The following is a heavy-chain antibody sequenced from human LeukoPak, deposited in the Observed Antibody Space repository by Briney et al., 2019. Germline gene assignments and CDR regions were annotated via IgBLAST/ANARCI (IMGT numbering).Heavy chain of an antibody. V-gene: IGHV5-51*01. CDR2: LYPGDSDT. Sequence: GESLKLPCKGFGYSFTSYSIGWVRQMPGKGLEWMGILYPGDSDTRYNPSFQGQVTISADKSISTAYLQWSSLKAADTAMYYCARHSWFGEIPFFDYWGQGTLVTVSS. CDR1: GYSFTSYS. CDR3: ARHSWFGEIPFFDY. D-gene: IGHD3-10*01. J-gene: IGHJ4*02.